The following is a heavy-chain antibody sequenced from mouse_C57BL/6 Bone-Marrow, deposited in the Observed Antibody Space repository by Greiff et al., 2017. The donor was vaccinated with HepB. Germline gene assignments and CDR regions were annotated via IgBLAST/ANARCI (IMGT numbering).Heavy chain of an antibody. D-gene: IGHD1-1*01. CDR3: ARDYGSFDY. V-gene: IGHV1-69*01. J-gene: IGHJ2*01. Sequence: QVQLQQSGAELVMPGASVKLSCKASGYTFTSYWMHWVKQRPGQGLEWIGEIDPSDSYTNYNQKFKGKSTLTVDKSSSTAYMQLSSLTSEDSAVYYCARDYGSFDYWGQGTTLTVSS. CDR2: IDPSDSYT. CDR1: GYTFTSYW.